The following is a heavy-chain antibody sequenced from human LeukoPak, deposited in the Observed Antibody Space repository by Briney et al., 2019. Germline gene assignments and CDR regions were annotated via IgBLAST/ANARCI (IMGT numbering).Heavy chain of an antibody. CDR3: AKDRSRSWAFDY. J-gene: IGHJ4*02. D-gene: IGHD6-13*01. V-gene: IGHV3-30*18. Sequence: GGSLRLSCAASGFTFNSNNMHWVRQAPGKGLEWVAVISYHGNNKYFADSVKGRFTISRDNSKNTLCLQMNSLRPEDTAVYYCAKDRSRSWAFDYWGQGTLVTVSS. CDR1: GFTFNSNN. CDR2: ISYHGNNK.